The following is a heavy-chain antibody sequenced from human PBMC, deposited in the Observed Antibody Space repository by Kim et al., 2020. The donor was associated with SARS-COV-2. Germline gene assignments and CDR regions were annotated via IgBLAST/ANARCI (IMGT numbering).Heavy chain of an antibody. D-gene: IGHD2-2*01. V-gene: IGHV3-33*01. CDR3: AREGPYCSSTSCHQFDY. CDR1: GFTFSSYG. CDR2: IWYDGSNK. Sequence: GGSLRLSCAASGFTFSSYGMHWVRQAPGKGLEWVAVIWYDGSNKYYADSVKGRFTISRDNSKNTLYLQMNSLRAEDTAVYYCAREGPYCSSTSCHQFDYWGQGTLVTVSS. J-gene: IGHJ4*02.